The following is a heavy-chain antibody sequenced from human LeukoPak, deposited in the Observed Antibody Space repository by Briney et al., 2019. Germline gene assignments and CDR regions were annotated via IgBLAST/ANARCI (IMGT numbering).Heavy chain of an antibody. V-gene: IGHV3-23*01. Sequence: GGSLRLSCAVSAFTFSSFDMSWVRQAPGKGLEWVSAISGSGGSTYYADSVKGRFTISRDNSKNTLYLQMNSLRAEDTAVYYCAKGRTLDYWGQGTLVTVSS. J-gene: IGHJ4*02. CDR3: AKGRTLDY. D-gene: IGHD2/OR15-2a*01. CDR2: ISGSGGST. CDR1: AFTFSSFD.